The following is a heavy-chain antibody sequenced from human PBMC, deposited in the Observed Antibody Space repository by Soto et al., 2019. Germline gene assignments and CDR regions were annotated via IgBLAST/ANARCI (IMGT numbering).Heavy chain of an antibody. D-gene: IGHD3-22*01. CDR1: GGSISSSRYY. CDR2: VYYGGST. J-gene: IGHJ6*02. CDR3: AGGHYYHSSCYYFHYYTMAV. Sequence: SETLSLTCTVSGGSISSSRYYWGWIRQPPGKGLEWIGIVYYGGSTYYNPSLKSRVTISVETSKSQFSPKLSSVTAADTAVYYCAGGHYYHSSCYYFHYYTMAVWGQGTTVTVSS. V-gene: IGHV4-39*01.